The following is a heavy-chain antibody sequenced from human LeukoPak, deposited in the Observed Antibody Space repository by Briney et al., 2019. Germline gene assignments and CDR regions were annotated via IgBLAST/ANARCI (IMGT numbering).Heavy chain of an antibody. Sequence: GGSLRLSCVASGFTFSKNWMHWVRQAPGKGLVWVSRIQGDGSNTNYADSVKGRFSISRDNAKNTVYLQMNSLRAEDTGIYYCARGTSAGGPISPFDFWGQGTVATVSS. CDR1: GFTFSKNW. V-gene: IGHV3-74*01. D-gene: IGHD6-13*01. CDR2: IQGDGSNT. J-gene: IGHJ4*02. CDR3: ARGTSAGGPISPFDF.